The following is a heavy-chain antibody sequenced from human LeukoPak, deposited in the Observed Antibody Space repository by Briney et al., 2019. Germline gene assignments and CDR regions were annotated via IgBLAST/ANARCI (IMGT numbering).Heavy chain of an antibody. J-gene: IGHJ4*02. CDR1: GFTFSSYG. V-gene: IGHV3-23*01. CDR3: AKLYYYDSSACDY. CDR2: ISGSGGST. Sequence: PGGSLRLSCAASGFTFSSYGMSWVRQAPGKGLEWVSAISGSGGSTYYADSVKGRFTISRDNSKNTLYLQMNSLRAEDTAVYYCAKLYYYDSSACDYWGQGTLVTVSS. D-gene: IGHD3-22*01.